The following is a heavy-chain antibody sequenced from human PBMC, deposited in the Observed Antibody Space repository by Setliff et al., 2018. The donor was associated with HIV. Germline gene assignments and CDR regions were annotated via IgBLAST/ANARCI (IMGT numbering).Heavy chain of an antibody. CDR2: IFVGDSTT. V-gene: IGHV1-46*01. CDR1: GYAFTSYH. J-gene: IGHJ4*02. CDR3: AREGPKTYYFDY. Sequence: ASVKVSCKPSGYAFTSYHIHWVRQAPGQGLEWMGKIFVGDSTTHYAQKSQGRVTLTSDTSTNTVYMELSSLRSEDTAVYYCAREGPKTYYFDYWARERWSPSPQ.